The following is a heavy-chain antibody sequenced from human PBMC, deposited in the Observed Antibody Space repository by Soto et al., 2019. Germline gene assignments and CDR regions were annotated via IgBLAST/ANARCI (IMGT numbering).Heavy chain of an antibody. Sequence: SETLSLTCTVSGGSISSSSYYWGWIRQPPGKGLEWIGSIYYSGSTYYNPSLKSRVTISVDTSKNQFSLKLSSVTAADTAVYYCARHEMFRDIWFGELPRYNWFDPWGQGTLVTVSS. CDR1: GGSISSSSYY. J-gene: IGHJ5*02. CDR3: ARHEMFRDIWFGELPRYNWFDP. CDR2: IYYSGST. V-gene: IGHV4-39*01. D-gene: IGHD3-10*01.